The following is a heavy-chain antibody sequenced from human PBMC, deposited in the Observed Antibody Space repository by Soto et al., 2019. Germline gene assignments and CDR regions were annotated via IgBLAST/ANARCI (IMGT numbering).Heavy chain of an antibody. CDR2: IGGAGGRT. CDR1: GIIFNTYG. J-gene: IGHJ4*02. CDR3: AIGDLGSSLRY. Sequence: GGSLRLSCAVSGIIFNTYGMSWVRQAPGKGLEWVSGIGGAGGRTYYADSVKGRFTISRDNSKKTLYVQMNSLRAEDTAVYLCAIGDLGSSLRYWGQGTLVTVSS. V-gene: IGHV3-23*01. D-gene: IGHD2-2*01.